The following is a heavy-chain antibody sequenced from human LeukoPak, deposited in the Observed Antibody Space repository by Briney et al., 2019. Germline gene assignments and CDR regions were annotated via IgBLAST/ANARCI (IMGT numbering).Heavy chain of an antibody. D-gene: IGHD3-3*01. J-gene: IGHJ3*01. V-gene: IGHV3-23*01. CDR2: ISGSGAKT. Sequence: GGSLRLSCVASGFTFSTSWMTWVRQAPGKGLEWVSAISGSGAKTYYADSVKGRFTISRDNSRNTLYLQMNSLRVEDTAVYYCAQGDSYYDFLLSVWGQGTMVTVSS. CDR1: GFTFSTSW. CDR3: AQGDSYYDFLLSV.